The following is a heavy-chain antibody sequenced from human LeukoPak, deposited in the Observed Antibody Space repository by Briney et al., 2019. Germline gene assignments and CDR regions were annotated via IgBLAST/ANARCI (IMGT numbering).Heavy chain of an antibody. CDR1: GGSISSYY. CDR2: IYYSGST. CDR3: ARRIVVIAAYYFDY. D-gene: IGHD3-22*01. Sequence: SETLSLTCTVSGGSISSYYWSWIRQPPGKGLEWIGSIYYSGSTSYNPSLKSRVTISVDTSKNQFSLKLSSVTAADTAVYYCARRIVVIAAYYFDYWGQGTLVTVSS. J-gene: IGHJ4*02. V-gene: IGHV4-59*05.